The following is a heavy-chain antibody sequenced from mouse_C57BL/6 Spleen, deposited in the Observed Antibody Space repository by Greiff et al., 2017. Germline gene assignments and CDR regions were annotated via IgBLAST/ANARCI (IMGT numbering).Heavy chain of an antibody. CDR1: GYTFTSYW. V-gene: IGHV1-53*01. Sequence: QVQLQQPGPELVKPGASVKLSCKASGYTFTSYWMHWVKQRPGQGLEWIGNINPSNGGTNYNEKFKSKATLTVDKSSSTAYMQLSSLTSEDSAVYYCARSHYDYDYYYAMDYWGQGTSVTVSS. CDR2: INPSNGGT. D-gene: IGHD2-4*01. CDR3: ARSHYDYDYYYAMDY. J-gene: IGHJ4*01.